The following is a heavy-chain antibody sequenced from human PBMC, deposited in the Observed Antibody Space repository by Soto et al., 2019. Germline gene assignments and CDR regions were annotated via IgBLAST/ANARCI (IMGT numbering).Heavy chain of an antibody. CDR1: GGSISSSNW. V-gene: IGHV4-4*02. D-gene: IGHD6-13*01. CDR3: ARAAMGGSSWPFDY. Sequence: SETLSLTCAVSGGSISSSNWWNWVRQPPGKGLEWIGEIYHSGSTNYNPSLKSRVTISVDKSKNQFSLKLSSVTAADTAVYYCARAAMGGSSWPFDYWGQGTLVTVSS. CDR2: IYHSGST. J-gene: IGHJ4*02.